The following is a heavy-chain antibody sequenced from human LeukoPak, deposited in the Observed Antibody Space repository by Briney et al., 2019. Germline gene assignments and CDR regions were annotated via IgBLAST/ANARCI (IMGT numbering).Heavy chain of an antibody. CDR1: GGSVSSGSYY. D-gene: IGHD1-26*01. Sequence: SETLSLTCTVSGGSVSSGSYYWSWIRQPPGKGLEWIGYIYYSGNTNYNPSLKSRVTISVDTSKNQFSLKLSSVTAADTAVYYCAMKIVGTTSFDYWGQGTLVTVSS. CDR2: IYYSGNT. V-gene: IGHV4-61*01. CDR3: AMKIVGTTSFDY. J-gene: IGHJ4*02.